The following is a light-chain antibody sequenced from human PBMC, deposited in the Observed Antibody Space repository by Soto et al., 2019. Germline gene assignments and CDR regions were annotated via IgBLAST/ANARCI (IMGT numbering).Light chain of an antibody. V-gene: IGKV1-16*01. CDR3: QQYGTSPPVYT. Sequence: DIQMTQSPSSLSASVGDRVTITCRASQGISNSLAWFQQKPGKAPKSLIHAASSLQSGVPSRFSGSASGTDFTLTISSLQAEDFAVYYCQQYGTSPPVYTFGQGTKLEIK. CDR1: QGISNS. CDR2: AAS. J-gene: IGKJ2*01.